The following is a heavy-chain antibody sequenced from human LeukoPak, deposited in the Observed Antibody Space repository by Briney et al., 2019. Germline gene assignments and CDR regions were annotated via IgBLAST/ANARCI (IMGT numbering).Heavy chain of an antibody. CDR1: GFTFSSYG. CDR2: IRYDGSNK. J-gene: IGHJ4*02. CDR3: AKSPRQSIAVAYYFDY. D-gene: IGHD6-19*01. Sequence: GGSLRFSCAASGFTFSSYGMHWVRQAPGKGLEWVAFIRYDGSNKYYADSVKGRFTISRDNSKNTLYLQMNSLRAEDTAVYYCAKSPRQSIAVAYYFDYWGQGTLVTVSS. V-gene: IGHV3-30*02.